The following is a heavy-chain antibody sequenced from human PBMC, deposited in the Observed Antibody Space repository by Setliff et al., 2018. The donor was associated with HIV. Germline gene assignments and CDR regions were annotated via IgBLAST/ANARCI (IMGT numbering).Heavy chain of an antibody. J-gene: IGHJ5*01. V-gene: IGHV3-73*01. CDR3: RKDLTGPGAGWFDS. Sequence: GGSLRLSCVASGFTFSTHGMHWVRQASGKGLEWVGRINSKVNSYATASANSVKGRFPVSRDFSRDTVYLQMNSLRVAETAIYYCRKDLTGPGAGWFDSWGQGTLVTAPQ. CDR2: INSKVNSYAT. D-gene: IGHD3-9*01. CDR1: GFTFSTHG.